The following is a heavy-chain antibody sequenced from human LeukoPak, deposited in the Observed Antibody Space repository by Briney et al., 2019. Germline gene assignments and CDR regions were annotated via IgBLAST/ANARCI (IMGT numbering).Heavy chain of an antibody. V-gene: IGHV1-24*01. Sequence: ASVKVSCKASGYTFTSYGISWVRQAPGKGLEWMGGFDPEDGETIYAQKFQGRVTMTEDTSTDTAYMELSSLRSEDTAVYYCVHGYGDYRFDYWGQGTLVTVSS. D-gene: IGHD4-17*01. CDR1: GYTFTSYG. J-gene: IGHJ4*02. CDR2: FDPEDGET. CDR3: VHGYGDYRFDY.